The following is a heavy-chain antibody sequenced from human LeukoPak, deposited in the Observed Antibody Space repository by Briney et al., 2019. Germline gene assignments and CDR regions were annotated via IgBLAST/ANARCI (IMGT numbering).Heavy chain of an antibody. V-gene: IGHV1-18*04. D-gene: IGHD6-19*01. CDR2: ISPYNGNT. Sequence: ASVKVSCKASGYTFTGCYMHWVRQAPGQGLEWMGWISPYNGNTDFAQKLQGRVTMTTDTSTNTAYMELRSLRSDDTAVYYCARADTNGWEIDYWGQGTLVTVSS. CDR1: GYTFTGCY. CDR3: ARADTNGWEIDY. J-gene: IGHJ4*02.